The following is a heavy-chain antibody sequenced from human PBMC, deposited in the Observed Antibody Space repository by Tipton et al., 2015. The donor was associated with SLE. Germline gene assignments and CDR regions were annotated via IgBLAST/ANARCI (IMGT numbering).Heavy chain of an antibody. CDR2: IYHTGST. J-gene: IGHJ4*02. Sequence: TLSLTCTVSGGSISSFYWSWIWQPPGEGLEWIGHIYHTGSTNYNPSLKSRVTISVDTSKNQFSLKLSSVTAADTAVYYCARHGRSGWSGYFDYWGQGILVTVSS. D-gene: IGHD6-19*01. V-gene: IGHV4-59*08. CDR1: GGSISSFY. CDR3: ARHGRSGWSGYFDY.